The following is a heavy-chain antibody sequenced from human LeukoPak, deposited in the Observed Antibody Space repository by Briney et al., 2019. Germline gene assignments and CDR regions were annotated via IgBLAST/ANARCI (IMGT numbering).Heavy chain of an antibody. CDR2: INHSGST. CDR1: GGSFSGYY. J-gene: IGHJ3*02. D-gene: IGHD6-13*01. Sequence: PSETLSLTCAVYGGSFSGYYWIWIRQPPGKGLEWIGEINHSGSTNYNPSLKSRVTISVDTSKNQFSLKLSSVTAADTAVYYCARGRLSIAAAGDAFDIWGQGTMVTVSS. V-gene: IGHV4-34*01. CDR3: ARGRLSIAAAGDAFDI.